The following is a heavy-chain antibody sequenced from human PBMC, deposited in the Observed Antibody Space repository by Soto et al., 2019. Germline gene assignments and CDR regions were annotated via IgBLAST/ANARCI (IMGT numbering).Heavy chain of an antibody. V-gene: IGHV3-66*01. CDR3: ASVFLFGSPTINYYYCMDV. D-gene: IGHD2-15*01. J-gene: IGHJ6*02. CDR2: MYSAGNT. Sequence: GGSLRLSCAASGFTVSSNYMSWVVHAPGKGLEWISIMYSAGNTYYAGSVKGRFTISRDISMYAVYLQMNSLGAEDTAVSYCASVFLFGSPTINYYYCMDVWGQGTTVTVSS. CDR1: GFTVSSNY.